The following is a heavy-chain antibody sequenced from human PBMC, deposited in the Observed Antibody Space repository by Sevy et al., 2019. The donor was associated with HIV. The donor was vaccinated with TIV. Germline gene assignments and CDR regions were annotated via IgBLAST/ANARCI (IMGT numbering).Heavy chain of an antibody. Sequence: ASVKVSCQASRYTFSDHLIHWVRQAPGQGLAWMGWIKPNSGGTRLAQRFQGRVTLTRDASISTAFMELTRLQSDDTAVYYCAITPPGADVASWLYYFDYWGQGTRVTVSS. J-gene: IGHJ4*02. CDR3: AITPPGADVASWLYYFDY. V-gene: IGHV1-2*02. CDR2: IKPNSGGT. CDR1: RYTFSDHL. D-gene: IGHD2-2*02.